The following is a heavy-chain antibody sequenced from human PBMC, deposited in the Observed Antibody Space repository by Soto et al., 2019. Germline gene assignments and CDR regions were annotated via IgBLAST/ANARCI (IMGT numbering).Heavy chain of an antibody. Sequence: GGSLRLSCAASGFTFSSYGMHWVRQAPGKGLEWVAVISYDGSNKYYADSVKGRFTISRDNSKNTLYLQMNSLRAEDTAVYYCAIPERGSRAFDYWGQGTLVTVSS. CDR1: GFTFSSYG. CDR2: ISYDGSNK. J-gene: IGHJ4*02. V-gene: IGHV3-30*03. D-gene: IGHD3-10*01. CDR3: AIPERGSRAFDY.